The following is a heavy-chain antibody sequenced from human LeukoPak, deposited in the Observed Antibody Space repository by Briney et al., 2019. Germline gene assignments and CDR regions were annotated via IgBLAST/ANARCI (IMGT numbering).Heavy chain of an antibody. Sequence: ASVKVSCKVSGYTLTELSMHWVRQAPGKGLEWMGGFDPEDGETIYAQKFQGRVTMTEDTSTDTAYMELSSLRSEDTAVYYCARGGSSYYYDISGFTNDYWGQGTLVTVSS. CDR3: ARGGSSYYYDISGFTNDY. CDR1: GYTLTELS. D-gene: IGHD3-22*01. J-gene: IGHJ4*02. CDR2: FDPEDGET. V-gene: IGHV1-24*01.